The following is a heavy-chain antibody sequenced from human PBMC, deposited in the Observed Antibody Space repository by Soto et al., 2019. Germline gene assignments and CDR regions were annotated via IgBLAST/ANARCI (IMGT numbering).Heavy chain of an antibody. Sequence: QVQLQESGPGLVKPSQTLSLTCTVSGGSISSGGYYWSWILQHPGKGLEWIGYIYYSGSTYYNPSLKRRVTISVDTSNNHFSLKLSSVTAADTDVYYCARYNGSWSFFDYWGQGTLVTVSS. D-gene: IGHD6-13*01. CDR1: GGSISSGGYY. CDR2: IYYSGST. V-gene: IGHV4-31*03. CDR3: ARYNGSWSFFDY. J-gene: IGHJ4*02.